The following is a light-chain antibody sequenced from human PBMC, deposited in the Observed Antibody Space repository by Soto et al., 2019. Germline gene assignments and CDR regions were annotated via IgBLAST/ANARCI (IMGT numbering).Light chain of an antibody. J-gene: IGKJ5*01. CDR2: DAS. CDR1: QSISSW. V-gene: IGKV1-5*01. CDR3: QQYNSYSIT. Sequence: DIQMTQSPSTLSSSVVDRVTITCRASQSISSWLAWYQQKPGKAPKLLIYDASSLESGVPSRFSGRGSGTEFTLTISSLQPDDFSTYYFQQYNSYSITFGQGTRLEIK.